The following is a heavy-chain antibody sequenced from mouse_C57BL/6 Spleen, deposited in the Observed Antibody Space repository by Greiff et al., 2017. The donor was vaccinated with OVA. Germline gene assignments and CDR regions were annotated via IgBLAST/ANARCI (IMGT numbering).Heavy chain of an antibody. CDR1: GYTFTSYW. D-gene: IGHD1-1*01. CDR2: IDPSDSYT. Sequence: QVQLQQPGAELVMPGASVKLSCKASGYTFTSYWMHWVKQRPGQGLEWIGEIDPSDSYTNYNQKFKGKSTLTVDKSSSTAYMQLSSLTSEDSAVYYCARNYCGSSGYFDVWGTGTTVTVSS. V-gene: IGHV1-69*01. CDR3: ARNYCGSSGYFDV. J-gene: IGHJ1*03.